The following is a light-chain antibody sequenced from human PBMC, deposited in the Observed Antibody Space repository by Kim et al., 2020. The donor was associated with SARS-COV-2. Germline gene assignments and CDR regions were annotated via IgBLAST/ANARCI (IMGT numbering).Light chain of an antibody. CDR1: QDINRW. CDR2: SAS. CDR3: QQSDTFPLT. J-gene: IGKJ4*01. V-gene: IGKV1D-12*01. Sequence: DIQMTQSQSSVSASVGDRVTITCRASQDINRWLAWFQQKPGKAPKLLIYSASTLQGGVPSRFSGSGSGTFFTLTISDLQPEDFATYYCQQSDTFPLTFGGGTKVDIK.